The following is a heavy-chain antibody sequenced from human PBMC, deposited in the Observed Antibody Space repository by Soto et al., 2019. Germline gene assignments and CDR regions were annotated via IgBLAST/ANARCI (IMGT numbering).Heavy chain of an antibody. D-gene: IGHD3-16*01. CDR2: IDNRGSKI. CDR1: GFTFSDYY. J-gene: IGHJ4*02. CDR3: TRMGSHRLDY. V-gene: IGHV3-11*04. Sequence: GGSLRLSCAASGFTFSDYYMSWIRQAPGKGLEWISYIDNRGSKISYAASVKGRFTISRDNAKNSLYLEMNSLRAEDAAVYYCTRMGSHRLDYWGQGALVTVST.